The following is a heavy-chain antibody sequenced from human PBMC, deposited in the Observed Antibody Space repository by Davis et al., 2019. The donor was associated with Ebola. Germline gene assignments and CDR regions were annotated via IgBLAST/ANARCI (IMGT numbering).Heavy chain of an antibody. Sequence: ASVKVSCKASGYTFTSYDINWVRQAPGQGLEWMGWMNPNSGNTGYAQKFQGRVTMTRNTSISTAYMELSSLRSEDTAVYYCARVNRVVIGEWRYYYYGMDVWGQGTTVTVSS. CDR3: ARVNRVVIGEWRYYYYGMDV. V-gene: IGHV1-8*01. CDR1: GYTFTSYD. J-gene: IGHJ6*02. CDR2: MNPNSGNT. D-gene: IGHD3-3*01.